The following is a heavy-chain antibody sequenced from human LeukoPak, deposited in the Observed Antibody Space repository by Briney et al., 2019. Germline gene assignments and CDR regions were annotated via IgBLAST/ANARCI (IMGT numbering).Heavy chain of an antibody. Sequence: GGSLRLGCAASGFTFRNFAMSWVRQAPGKGLEWLSGIGTAGTYYADSVKGRFTISRDDSKNTLYLQLNSPRDADTALYYCAKNWGPLHMGGQGTMVTVSS. V-gene: IGHV3-23*03. CDR1: GFTFRNFA. J-gene: IGHJ3*01. D-gene: IGHD3-16*01. CDR3: AKNWGPLHM. CDR2: IGTAGT.